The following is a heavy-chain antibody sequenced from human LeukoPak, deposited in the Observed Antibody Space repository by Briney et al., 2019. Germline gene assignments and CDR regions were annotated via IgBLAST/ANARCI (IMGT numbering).Heavy chain of an antibody. CDR3: AKDDEGVVVPAAGFDY. CDR1: GFTFSSYA. V-gene: IGHV3-23*01. J-gene: IGHJ4*02. Sequence: PGGSLRLSCAASGFTFSSYAMSWVRQAPGKGLGWVSAISGSGGSTYYADSVKGRFTISRDNSKNTLYLQMNSLRAEDTAVYYCAKDDEGVVVPAAGFDYWGQGTLVTVSS. D-gene: IGHD2-2*01. CDR2: ISGSGGST.